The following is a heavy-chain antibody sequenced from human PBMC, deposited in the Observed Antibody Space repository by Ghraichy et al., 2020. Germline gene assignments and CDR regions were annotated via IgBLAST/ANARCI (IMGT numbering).Heavy chain of an antibody. V-gene: IGHV4-39*01. CDR2: IYYSGST. D-gene: IGHD2-15*01. Sequence: SETLSLTCTVSGGSISSSSYYWGWIRQPPGKGLEWIGSIYYSGSTYYNPSLKSRVTISVDTSKNQFSLKLSSVTAADTAVYYCARQGCSGGSCYTGIRFMFYYYYGMDVWGQGTTVTVSS. CDR1: GGSISSSSYY. J-gene: IGHJ6*02. CDR3: ARQGCSGGSCYTGIRFMFYYYYGMDV.